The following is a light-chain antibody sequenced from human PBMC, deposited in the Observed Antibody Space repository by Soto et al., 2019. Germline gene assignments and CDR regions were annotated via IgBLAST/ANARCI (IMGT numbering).Light chain of an antibody. Sequence: EIVLTQSPGTLSLSPGERATLSCRASQSVSSSFLAWYQQKPGQAPRLLIYGASNRATGIPDRFSGSGSGTDFTRTISRLEHEDFAVYYCQQYVTLPWVFGQVIKVAIE. CDR1: QSVSSSF. J-gene: IGKJ1*01. CDR2: GAS. V-gene: IGKV3-20*01. CDR3: QQYVTLPWV.